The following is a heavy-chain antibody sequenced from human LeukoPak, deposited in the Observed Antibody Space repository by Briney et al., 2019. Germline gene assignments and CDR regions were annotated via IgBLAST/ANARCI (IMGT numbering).Heavy chain of an antibody. CDR1: GDSISSSTYY. CDR2: IYQSGNT. D-gene: IGHD2-15*01. V-gene: IGHV4-39*07. J-gene: IGHJ5*02. CDR3: ARYCSGGSCYSGVFDP. Sequence: SETLSLTCTVSGDSISSSTYYWGWIRQPPGKGLEWIGSIYQSGNTYYNPSLKSRVTISVDTSKNQFSLKLNSVTAADTAVYYCARYCSGGSCYSGVFDPWGQGTLVTVSS.